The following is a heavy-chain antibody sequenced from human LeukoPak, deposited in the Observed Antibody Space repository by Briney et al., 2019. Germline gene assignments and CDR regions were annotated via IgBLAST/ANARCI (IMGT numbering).Heavy chain of an antibody. J-gene: IGHJ3*01. CDR1: GYSFTSYW. CDR3: ASPPWLWLDAFDF. V-gene: IGHV5-51*01. D-gene: IGHD5-18*01. CDR2: IYPGDSDT. Sequence: PGESLKISCKGSGYSFTSYWIGWVRQLPGKGLEWMGIIYPGDSDTRYSPSFQGQVTISADKSISTAYLQWSSLKASDTAMYYCASPPWLWLDAFDFWGQGTMVTVSS.